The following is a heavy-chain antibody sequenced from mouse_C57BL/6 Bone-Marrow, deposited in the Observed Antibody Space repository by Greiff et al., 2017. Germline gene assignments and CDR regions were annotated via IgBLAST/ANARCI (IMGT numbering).Heavy chain of an antibody. D-gene: IGHD1-1*01. V-gene: IGHV1-74*01. CDR2: IHPSDSDT. Sequence: VQLQQPRAELVKPGASVKVSCKASGYTFTSYWMHWVKQRPGQGLEWIGRIHPSDSDTNYNQKFKGKATLTVDKSSSTAYMQLSSLTSEDSAVYYCAIGDYYYGTPYWGQGTTLTVSS. J-gene: IGHJ2*01. CDR3: AIGDYYYGTPY. CDR1: GYTFTSYW.